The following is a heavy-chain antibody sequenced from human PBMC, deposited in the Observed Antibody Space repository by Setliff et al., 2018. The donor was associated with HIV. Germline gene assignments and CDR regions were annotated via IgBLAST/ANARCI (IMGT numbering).Heavy chain of an antibody. Sequence: SETLSLTCLVFGYNINDGFHWGWIRQSPRKGLEWLGSISHSGHASYNPSRWSRVTMSVDTSKNRFSLRLTSVTAADTAVYYCVRDRSLRFSQSPSLHYFDVWGQGILVTVSS. CDR2: ISHSGHA. J-gene: IGHJ3*01. CDR3: VRDRSLRFSQSPSLHYFDV. V-gene: IGHV4-38-2*02. CDR1: GYNINDGFH.